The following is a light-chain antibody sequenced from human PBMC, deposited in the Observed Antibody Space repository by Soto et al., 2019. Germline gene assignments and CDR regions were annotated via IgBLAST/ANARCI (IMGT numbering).Light chain of an antibody. CDR1: QRISGY. V-gene: IGKV3-11*01. Sequence: DIVLTQSPATPSSSPVERATHSCTASQRISGYLAWYQQKPGQAPRLLIYDASNRATGIPARFSGSGSGTDYTLTITNLESEDFAVYYCQQRSNWPWTFGQGTKVDI. CDR2: DAS. CDR3: QQRSNWPWT. J-gene: IGKJ1*01.